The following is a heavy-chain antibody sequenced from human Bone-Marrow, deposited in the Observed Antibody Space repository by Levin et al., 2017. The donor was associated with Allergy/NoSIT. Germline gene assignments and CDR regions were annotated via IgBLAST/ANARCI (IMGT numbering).Heavy chain of an antibody. CDR2: IRWDSGAT. D-gene: IGHD3-22*01. J-gene: IGHJ4*02. V-gene: IGHV3-9*01. CDR3: AKGVRVGHSSGWGYLYDY. Sequence: GGSLRLSCTASGFTFDDFSMHWVRRAPGKGLEWVSGIRWDSGATGYVDSVKGRFTISRDSARNSLYLQMSSLRAEDTALYYCAKGVRVGHSSGWGYLYDYRGQGTLVTVSS. CDR1: GFTFDDFS.